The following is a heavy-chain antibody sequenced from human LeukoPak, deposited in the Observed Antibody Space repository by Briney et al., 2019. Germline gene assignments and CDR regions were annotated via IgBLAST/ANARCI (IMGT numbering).Heavy chain of an antibody. CDR3: GRIAINANNGMGV. D-gene: IGHD1/OR15-1a*01. Sequence: GGSLRLSCAASGFKFSDHYIDWVRQAPGKGLEWVGRSRNKASSYTTEYAASVEGRFTISRDVSESSLYLQMNSVRTEDTAVYSCGRIAINANNGMGVWGQGTGVTVSS. V-gene: IGHV3-72*01. CDR1: GFKFSDHY. CDR2: SRNKASSYTT. J-gene: IGHJ6*02.